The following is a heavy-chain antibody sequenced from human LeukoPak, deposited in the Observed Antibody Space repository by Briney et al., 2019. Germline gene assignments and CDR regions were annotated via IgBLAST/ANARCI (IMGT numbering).Heavy chain of an antibody. CDR2: IIPILDIA. CDR1: GGTFSSYA. D-gene: IGHD3-22*01. Sequence: SVKVSCKASGGTFSSYAISWVRQAPGQGLEWMGRIIPILDIANYAQKFQGSVTITADKSTSTAYMELSSLRSEDTAVYYCARADSSGYYHRSTLDYWGQGTLVTVSS. CDR3: ARADSSGYYHRSTLDY. V-gene: IGHV1-69*04. J-gene: IGHJ4*02.